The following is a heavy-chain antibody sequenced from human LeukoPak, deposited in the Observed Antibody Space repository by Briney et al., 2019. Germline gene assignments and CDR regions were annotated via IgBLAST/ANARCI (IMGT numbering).Heavy chain of an antibody. CDR1: GFTFSSYA. Sequence: PGGSLRLSCAASGFTFSSYAMNWVRQAPGKGLGWVSGTSGSGSSTYYADSVKGRFTISRDNSKNTLSLQMNSLRAEDTAVYYCARGLSGTYFALDYWGQGTRVTVSS. V-gene: IGHV3-23*01. J-gene: IGHJ4*02. CDR3: ARGLSGTYFALDY. D-gene: IGHD3-10*01. CDR2: TSGSGSST.